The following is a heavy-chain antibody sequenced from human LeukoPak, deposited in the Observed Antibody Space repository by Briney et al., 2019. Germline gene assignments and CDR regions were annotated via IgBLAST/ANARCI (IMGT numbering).Heavy chain of an antibody. CDR1: GFSFSSYG. CDR3: AKVGPYSSSWSVGY. J-gene: IGHJ4*02. V-gene: IGHV3-23*01. CDR2: SSGSGGST. D-gene: IGHD6-13*01. Sequence: GGTLRLSCAASGFSFSSYGMNWVRQAPGKGLEWVSASSGSGGSTYYADSVKGRFTISRDNSKNTLYLQMNSLRAEDTAVYYCAKVGPYSSSWSVGYWGQGTLVTVSS.